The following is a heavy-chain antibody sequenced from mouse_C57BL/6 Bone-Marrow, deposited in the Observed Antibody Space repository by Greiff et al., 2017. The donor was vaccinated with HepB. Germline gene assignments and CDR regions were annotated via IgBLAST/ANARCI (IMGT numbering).Heavy chain of an antibody. J-gene: IGHJ2*01. CDR2: INPNNGGT. D-gene: IGHD2-1*01. CDR1: GYTFTDYY. V-gene: IGHV1-26*01. CDR3: ASIYYYFDY. Sequence: EVQLQQSGPELVKPGASVKISCKASGYTFTDYYMNWVKQSHGKSLEWIGDINPNNGGTSYNQKFKGKATLTVDKSSSTAYMELRSLTSEDSAVYYCASIYYYFDYWGQGTTLTVSS.